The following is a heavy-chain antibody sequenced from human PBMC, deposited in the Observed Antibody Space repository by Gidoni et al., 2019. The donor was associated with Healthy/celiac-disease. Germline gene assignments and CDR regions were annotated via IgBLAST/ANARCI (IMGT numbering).Heavy chain of an antibody. CDR1: GFNFSSYA. V-gene: IGHV3-23*01. J-gene: IGHJ4*02. Sequence: EVQLLESGGGLVQPGGSLRLYCAASGFNFSSYAMSWVRQAPGKGLEWVSVTTGSCGSTYYADSVKGRFTISRDNSKNTLYLQMNSLRAEDTAVYYCAKDESGVLRYFDWLPQYYFDYWGQGTLVTVSS. CDR3: AKDESGVLRYFDWLPQYYFDY. D-gene: IGHD3-9*01. CDR2: TTGSCGST.